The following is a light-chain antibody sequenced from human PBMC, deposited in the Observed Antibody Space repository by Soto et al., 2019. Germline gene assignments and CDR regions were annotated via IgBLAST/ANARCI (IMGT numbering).Light chain of an antibody. CDR1: QSISSY. CDR3: QQSYSTPLT. CDR2: AAS. J-gene: IGKJ4*01. V-gene: IGKV1-39*01. Sequence: DIQMTQSPSSLSAAVGDRVTITCRASQSISSYLNWYQQKPGKAPKLLIYAASSLQSGVPSRFSGSGSGTDFTLTISSLHSEDFAIYYCQQSYSTPLTFGGGTKVDIK.